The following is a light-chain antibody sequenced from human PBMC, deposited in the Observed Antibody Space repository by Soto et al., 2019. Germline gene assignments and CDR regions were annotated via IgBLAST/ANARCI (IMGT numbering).Light chain of an antibody. CDR3: QQSYSTPIT. J-gene: IGKJ5*01. CDR1: RDVGSD. CDR2: AAS. V-gene: IGKV1-39*01. Sequence: TQMTQSPLSLSASVGEKIIITCRASRDVGSDVSWYQQKPGQAPKLVIYAASNLYTGVPSRFSGRRSGTEFTLTISSLQPEDFATYYCQQSYSTPITFGQGTRLEIK.